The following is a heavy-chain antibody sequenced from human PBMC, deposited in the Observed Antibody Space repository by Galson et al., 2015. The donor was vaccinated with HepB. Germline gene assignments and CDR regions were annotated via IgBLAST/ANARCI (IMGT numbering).Heavy chain of an antibody. Sequence: SLTCAVYGGSFSXYYWSWIRQPPGKGLEWIGEINHSGSTNYNPSLKSRVTISVDTSKNQFSXKLSSXXXADTAVYYCARGGXHYNRILSWGQXXLVTVSS. CDR1: GGSFSXYY. CDR3: ARGGXHYNRILS. CDR2: INHSGST. V-gene: IGHV4-34*01. J-gene: IGHJ4*02. D-gene: IGHD1-14*01.